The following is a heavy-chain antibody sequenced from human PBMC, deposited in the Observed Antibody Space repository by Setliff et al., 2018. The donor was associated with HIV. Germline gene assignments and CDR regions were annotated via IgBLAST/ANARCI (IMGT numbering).Heavy chain of an antibody. Sequence: GGSLRLSCAASGFTFSNFWMDWVRQAPGKGLEWVATIKKDGSEIYYVDSVKGRFFISRDNAKNSVYLQMNSLRAEDTAVYHCVRTGGSPDEGGYMDVWGTGTTVTVSS. CDR3: VRTGGSPDEGGYMDV. CDR1: GFTFSNFW. J-gene: IGHJ6*04. CDR2: IKKDGSEI. D-gene: IGHD2-8*02. V-gene: IGHV3-7*03.